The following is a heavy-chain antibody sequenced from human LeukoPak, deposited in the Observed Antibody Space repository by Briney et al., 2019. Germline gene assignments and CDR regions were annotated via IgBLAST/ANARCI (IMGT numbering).Heavy chain of an antibody. CDR2: FDPEDGET. J-gene: IGHJ4*02. D-gene: IGHD3-10*01. CDR1: GYTLTELS. Sequence: ASVKVSCKVSGYTLTELSMHWVRQAPGKGLEWMGGFDPEDGETIYAQKFQGRVTMTEDTSTDTAYMELSGLRSEDTAVYYCATAPFGELDFSLDYWGQGTLVTVSS. CDR3: ATAPFGELDFSLDY. V-gene: IGHV1-24*01.